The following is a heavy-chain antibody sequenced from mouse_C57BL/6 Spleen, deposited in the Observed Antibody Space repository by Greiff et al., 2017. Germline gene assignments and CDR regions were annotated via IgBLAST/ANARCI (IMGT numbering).Heavy chain of an antibody. D-gene: IGHD2-3*01. CDR1: GYTFTNYW. Sequence: QVQLKESGAELVRPGTSVKMSCKASGYTFTNYWIGWAKQRPGHGLEWIGDIYPGGGYTNYNEKFKGKATLTADKSSSTAYMQFSSLTSEDSAIYYCAKGNDGYYFDYWGQGTTLTVSS. CDR2: IYPGGGYT. CDR3: AKGNDGYYFDY. J-gene: IGHJ2*01. V-gene: IGHV1-63*01.